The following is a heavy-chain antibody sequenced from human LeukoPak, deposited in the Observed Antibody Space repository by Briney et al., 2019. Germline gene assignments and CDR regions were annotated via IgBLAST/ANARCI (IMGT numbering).Heavy chain of an antibody. CDR3: AREPVGAYYFDY. CDR2: ISGSGSTT. CDR1: GFTFSSYE. D-gene: IGHD1-26*01. V-gene: IGHV3-48*03. J-gene: IGHJ4*02. Sequence: GALRLSCAASGFTFSSYEINWVRQAPGKGLEWVSYISGSGSTTHYADSAKGRFTISRDNAKNSLYLQMNSLRAEDTAFYYCAREPVGAYYFDYWRQGTLVTVSS.